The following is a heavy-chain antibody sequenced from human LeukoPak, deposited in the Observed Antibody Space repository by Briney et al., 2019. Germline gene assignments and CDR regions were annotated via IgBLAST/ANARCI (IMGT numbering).Heavy chain of an antibody. CDR3: ARVGWPRSGYFDY. CDR1: GYTFTGYY. J-gene: IGHJ4*02. D-gene: IGHD3-10*01. Sequence: GASVKVSCKAAGYTFTGYYMHWVRQAPGQGLEWMGIINPSGGSTSYAQKFQGRVTMTRDMSTSTVYMELSSLRSEDTAVYYCARVGWPRSGYFDYWGQGTLVTVSS. V-gene: IGHV1-46*01. CDR2: INPSGGST.